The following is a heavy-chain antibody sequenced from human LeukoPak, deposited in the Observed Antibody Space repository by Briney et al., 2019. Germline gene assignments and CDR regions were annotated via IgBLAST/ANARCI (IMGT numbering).Heavy chain of an antibody. V-gene: IGHV3-30*18. J-gene: IGHJ4*02. CDR1: GFTFSSYG. CDR2: TSYDGRNK. CDR3: AKDRAFSSGWPLDF. Sequence: LGGSLRLSCAASGFTFSSYGIHWVRQAPGKGPEWVAVTSYDGRNKHYADSVKGRFTISRDNSKNTVYLQMNSLRSEDTAVYYCAKDRAFSSGWPLDFWGQGTLVIVSS. D-gene: IGHD6-19*01.